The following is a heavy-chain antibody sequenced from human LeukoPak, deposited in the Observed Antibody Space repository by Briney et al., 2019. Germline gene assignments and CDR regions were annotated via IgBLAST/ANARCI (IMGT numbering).Heavy chain of an antibody. V-gene: IGHV3-30*02. J-gene: IGHJ4*02. Sequence: PGGSLRLSCAASGFTFSSYGMHWVRQAPGKGLEWVAFIRYDGSNKYYADSVKGRFTISRDNSKNTLYLQMNSLRAEDTAVYYCAKDHPTRVVITADLGGFNYWGQGTLVTVSS. CDR3: AKDHPTRVVITADLGGFNY. CDR1: GFTFSSYG. D-gene: IGHD3-22*01. CDR2: IRYDGSNK.